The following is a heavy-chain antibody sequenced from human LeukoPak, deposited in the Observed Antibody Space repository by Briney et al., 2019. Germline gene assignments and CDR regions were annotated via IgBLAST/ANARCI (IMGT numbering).Heavy chain of an antibody. CDR1: GFTFSSYW. CDR2: ITPDGTTT. J-gene: IGHJ3*02. CDR3: ARARGGASYDAFDI. V-gene: IGHV3-74*01. D-gene: IGHD3-10*01. Sequence: GGSLRLSCVANGFTFSSYWMHWVRQAPGKGLVWVARITPDGTTTTYADSVKGRFTISRDNAKNTVYLQMNSLRAEDTAVYYCARARGGASYDAFDIWGQGTMVTVSS.